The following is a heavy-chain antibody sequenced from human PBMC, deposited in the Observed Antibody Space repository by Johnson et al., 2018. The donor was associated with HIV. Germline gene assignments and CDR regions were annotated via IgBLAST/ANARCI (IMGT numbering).Heavy chain of an antibody. Sequence: VQLVESGGGLVQPGGSLRLSCAASGFTVSNNYMTWVRQAPVKGLEWVSLIYSGGSTYYADSVKGRFTISRENAKNSLYLQMNSLRAGDTAVYYCARMMYSRGAFDIWGQGTMVTVSS. CDR2: IYSGGST. CDR3: ARMMYSRGAFDI. V-gene: IGHV3-66*01. J-gene: IGHJ3*02. D-gene: IGHD6-13*01. CDR1: GFTVSNNY.